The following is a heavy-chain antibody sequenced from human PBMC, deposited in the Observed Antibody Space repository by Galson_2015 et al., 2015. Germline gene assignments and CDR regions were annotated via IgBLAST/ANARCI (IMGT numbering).Heavy chain of an antibody. Sequence: SETLSLTCTVSGGSTSGYYWSWIRQPPGKGLEWIGYIFYSGSTDYNPSLKSRVTISLDTSKKQFSLKMTSVTAADTAIYYCARVGPSSGEVPRSRGIDVWGQGTMVTVSS. CDR3: ARVGPSSGEVPRSRGIDV. V-gene: IGHV4-59*01. CDR2: IFYSGST. J-gene: IGHJ3*01. CDR1: GGSTSGYY. D-gene: IGHD3-22*01.